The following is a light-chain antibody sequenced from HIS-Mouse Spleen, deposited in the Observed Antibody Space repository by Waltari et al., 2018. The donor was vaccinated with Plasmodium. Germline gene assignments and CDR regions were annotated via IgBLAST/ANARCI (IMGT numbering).Light chain of an antibody. J-gene: IGLJ2*01. V-gene: IGLV2-11*01. CDR1: SSDVGGYNY. CDR3: CSYAGSYTLV. Sequence: QSALTQPRSVSGSPGTSVTIPCPGTSSDVGGYNYVSWYQPHPGQAPKLMIYDVSTRPSGVPDRFSGSKSGNTASLTISGLQAEDEADYYCCSYAGSYTLVFGGGTKLTVL. CDR2: DVS.